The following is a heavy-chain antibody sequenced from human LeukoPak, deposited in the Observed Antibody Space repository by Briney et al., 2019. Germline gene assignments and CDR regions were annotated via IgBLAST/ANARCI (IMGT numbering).Heavy chain of an antibody. V-gene: IGHV1-18*01. CDR1: GYTFTSYG. CDR2: ISAYNGNT. D-gene: IGHD6-13*01. Sequence: ASVKVSCKASGYTFTSYGISWVRQAPGQGLEWMGWISAYNGNTNYAQKLQGRVTMTTDTFTSTAYMELRSLRSDDTAVYYCARSSGIAAAVPFDYWGQGTLVTVSS. CDR3: ARSSGIAAAVPFDY. J-gene: IGHJ4*02.